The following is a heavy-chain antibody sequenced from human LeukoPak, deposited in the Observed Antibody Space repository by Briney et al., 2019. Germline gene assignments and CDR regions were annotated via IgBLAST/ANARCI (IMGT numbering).Heavy chain of an antibody. CDR2: IDWDTDK. CDR1: GFSLSTSGMC. J-gene: IGHJ4*02. D-gene: IGHD1-26*01. Sequence: SGPTLVNPTQTLTLTCTFSGFSLSTSGMCVSWIRQPPGKALEWLARIDWDTDKYYSTSLKTRLTISKDTSKNQVVLTMTNMDPVDTASYFCARMGCGSYPNYFDYWGQGILVTVSS. V-gene: IGHV2-70*11. CDR3: ARMGCGSYPNYFDY.